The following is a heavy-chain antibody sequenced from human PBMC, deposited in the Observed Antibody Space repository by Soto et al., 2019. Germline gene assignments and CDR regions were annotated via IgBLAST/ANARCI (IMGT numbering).Heavy chain of an antibody. CDR2: ISSSGGTT. CDR1: RFTFSTYA. V-gene: IGHV3-23*01. J-gene: IGHJ3*02. D-gene: IGHD6-19*01. Sequence: EVQLLESGGGLVQPGGSLRLSCAAARFTFSTYAMTWVRQAPEKGLERVSSISSSGGTTSYADSVKGRFSVSRDKSKNILYLQMHRLRAEDIATYSCAKGHSAWNDGLDMWGQGTMFAVSS. CDR3: AKGHSAWNDGLDM.